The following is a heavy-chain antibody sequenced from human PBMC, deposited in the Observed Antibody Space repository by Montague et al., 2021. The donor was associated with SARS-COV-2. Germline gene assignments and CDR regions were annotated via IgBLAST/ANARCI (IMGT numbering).Heavy chain of an antibody. CDR3: ARGRTLNYYYDMDV. D-gene: IGHD2-15*01. V-gene: IGHV4-34*01. Sequence: SETLSLTCAVYGGSFIGYYWFWIRQPPGKGLEWIGEINHSGSTNYNPSLTSRVPISVDTSKTQFSLKLSSVTAADTAVYYCARGRTLNYYYDMDVWDKGTTVTVSS. CDR1: GGSFIGYY. CDR2: INHSGST. J-gene: IGHJ6*03.